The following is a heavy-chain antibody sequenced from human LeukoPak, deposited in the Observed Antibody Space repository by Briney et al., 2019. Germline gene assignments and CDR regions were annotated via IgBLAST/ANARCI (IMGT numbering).Heavy chain of an antibody. CDR3: ARVLPTVTTLISNHAFDI. CDR1: GYTFTSYG. CDR2: IIPIFGTA. J-gene: IGHJ3*02. Sequence: GASVKVSCKASGYTFTSYGISWVRQAPGQGLEWMGGIIPIFGTANYAQKFQGRVTITADESTSTAYMELSSLRSEDTAVYYCARVLPTVTTLISNHAFDIWGQGTMVTVSS. V-gene: IGHV1-69*13. D-gene: IGHD4-17*01.